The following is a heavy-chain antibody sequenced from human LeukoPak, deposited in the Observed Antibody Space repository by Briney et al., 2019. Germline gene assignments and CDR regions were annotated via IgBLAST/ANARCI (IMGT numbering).Heavy chain of an antibody. J-gene: IGHJ4*02. CDR1: GFTFSSYE. CDR2: ITSSGSTI. CDR3: ARVGYNSGWYEY. D-gene: IGHD6-19*01. Sequence: PGGSLTLSCAVSGFTFSSYEMNWVRQAPGKGLEWVSYITSSGSTIHYADSVKGRFTISRDNAKNSLYLQMNSLRAEDTAVYYCARVGYNSGWYEYWGQGTLVTVSS. V-gene: IGHV3-48*03.